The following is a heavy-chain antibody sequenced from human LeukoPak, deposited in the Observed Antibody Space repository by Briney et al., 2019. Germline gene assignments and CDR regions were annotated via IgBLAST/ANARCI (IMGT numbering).Heavy chain of an antibody. CDR2: IGYDGSNK. J-gene: IGHJ6*02. CDR3: ARGWGYYYGSGSPNSMDV. CDR1: GFTFSSYG. Sequence: GGSLRLSCAASGFTFSSYGMHWVRQAPGKGLEWVAVIGYDGSNKYYADSVKGRFTISRDNSKNTLYLQMNSLRAEDTAVYYCARGWGYYYGSGSPNSMDVWGQGTTVTVSS. V-gene: IGHV3-33*01. D-gene: IGHD3-10*01.